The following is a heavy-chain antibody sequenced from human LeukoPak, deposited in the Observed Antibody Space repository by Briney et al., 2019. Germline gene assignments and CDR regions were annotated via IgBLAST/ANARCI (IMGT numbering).Heavy chain of an antibody. CDR1: GFTFSSYG. J-gene: IGHJ4*02. CDR2: ISYDGSNK. V-gene: IGHV3-30*18. D-gene: IGHD2-15*01. CDR3: AKDSHIVVVVAATVDY. Sequence: GGSLRLSCAASGFTFSSYGMHWVRQAPGKGLEGVAVISYDGSNKYYADSVKGRFTISRDNSKNTLYLQMNSLRAEDTAVYYCAKDSHIVVVVAATVDYWGQGTLVTVSS.